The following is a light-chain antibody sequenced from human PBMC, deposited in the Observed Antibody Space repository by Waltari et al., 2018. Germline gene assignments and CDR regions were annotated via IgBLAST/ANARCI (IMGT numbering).Light chain of an antibody. CDR1: QNINSW. CDR2: TAS. Sequence: DIQMTQSPSTLSASVGDRVTITSWASQNINSWLAWYQQKPGKAPKLLIYTASSLETGVPSRFSGSESGTEFTLTINSLQPDDFATYYCQQYNSYHIFTFGPGTKVEI. J-gene: IGKJ3*01. V-gene: IGKV1-5*03. CDR3: QQYNSYHIFT.